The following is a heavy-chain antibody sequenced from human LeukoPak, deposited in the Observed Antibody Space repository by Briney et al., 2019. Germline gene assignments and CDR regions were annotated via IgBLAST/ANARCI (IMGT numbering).Heavy chain of an antibody. CDR1: GFIFSSCA. J-gene: IGHJ6*04. Sequence: GGSLRLSCEASGFIFSSCAMSWVRQAPGKGLEWVSAISGSGGTTYYADSVKGRFTISRDNSKNTLYLQMNSLRVEDTALYYCAKEGIVAVPAAMMDVWGKGTTVTVSS. D-gene: IGHD2-2*01. V-gene: IGHV3-23*01. CDR3: AKEGIVAVPAAMMDV. CDR2: ISGSGGTT.